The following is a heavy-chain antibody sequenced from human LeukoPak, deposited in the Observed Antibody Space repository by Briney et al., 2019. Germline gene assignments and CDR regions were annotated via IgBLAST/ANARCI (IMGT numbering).Heavy chain of an antibody. CDR1: GGSFSGYY. J-gene: IGHJ4*02. D-gene: IGHD3-10*01. V-gene: IGHV4-34*01. CDR3: ARGRIYYYGSGSYQITLPFDY. Sequence: SETLSLTCAVYGGSFSGYYWSWIRQPQGTGLEWIGEINHSGSTNYNPSLKSRVTISVDTSKNQFSLKLSSVTAADTAVYYCARGRIYYYGSGSYQITLPFDYWGQGTLVTVSS. CDR2: INHSGST.